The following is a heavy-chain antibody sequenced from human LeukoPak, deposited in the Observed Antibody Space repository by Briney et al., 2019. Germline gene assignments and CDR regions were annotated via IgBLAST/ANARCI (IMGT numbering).Heavy chain of an antibody. V-gene: IGHV4-59*01. CDR2: IYYSGST. CDR3: ARTLAARRLYAFDI. D-gene: IGHD6-25*01. J-gene: IGHJ3*02. CDR1: GGSISSYY. Sequence: SETLSLTCTVSGGSISSYYWSWIRQPPGKGLEWIGYIYYSGSTNYNPSLKSRVTISVDTSKNQFSLKLSSVTAADTAVYYCARTLAARRLYAFDIWGQGTVVTVSS.